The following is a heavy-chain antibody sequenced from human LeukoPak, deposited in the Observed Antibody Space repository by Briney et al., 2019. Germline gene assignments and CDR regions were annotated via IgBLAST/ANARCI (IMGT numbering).Heavy chain of an antibody. V-gene: IGHV4-4*07. CDR3: ARASVYGSSYYFDY. CDR2: VYTSGST. CDR1: GGSISSYY. Sequence: SETLSLTCTVSGGSISSYYWSWIRQPAGKGLEWIGRVYTSGSTNYNPSLKSRVTMSVDTSKNQLSLKLSSVTAADTAVYYCARASVYGSSYYFDYWGQGTLVTVSS. D-gene: IGHD3-10*01. J-gene: IGHJ4*02.